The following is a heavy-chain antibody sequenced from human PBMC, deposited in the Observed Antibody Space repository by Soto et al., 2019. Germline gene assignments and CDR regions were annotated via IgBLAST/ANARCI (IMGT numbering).Heavy chain of an antibody. D-gene: IGHD4-17*01. Sequence: EVQLVESGGGLVKPGGSLRLSCAASGFTFSNAWMNWVRQAPGKGLEWVGRIKSKTDGGTTDYAAPVKGRFTISRDDSKNTLYLQMNSPKTEDTGLYYCTTASGDYPADYWGQGTLVTVSS. CDR2: IKSKTDGGTT. CDR1: GFTFSNAW. CDR3: TTASGDYPADY. V-gene: IGHV3-15*01. J-gene: IGHJ4*02.